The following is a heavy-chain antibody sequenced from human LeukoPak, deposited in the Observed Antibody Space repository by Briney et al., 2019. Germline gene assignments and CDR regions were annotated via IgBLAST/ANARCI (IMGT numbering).Heavy chain of an antibody. D-gene: IGHD5-18*01. CDR2: ISSNGGST. CDR3: ARVRGYSYGSSDY. J-gene: IGHJ4*02. V-gene: IGHV3-64*01. Sequence: GGSLRLSCAASGFTFSSYGMHWVRQAPRKGLEYVSAISSNGGSTYYANSVKGRFTISRDNSKNTLYLQMGSLRAEDMAVYYCARVRGYSYGSSDYWGQGTLVTVSS. CDR1: GFTFSSYG.